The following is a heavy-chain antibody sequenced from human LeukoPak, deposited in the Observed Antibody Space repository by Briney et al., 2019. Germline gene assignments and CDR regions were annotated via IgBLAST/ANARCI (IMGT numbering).Heavy chain of an antibody. CDR1: GYTFTRYG. D-gene: IGHD3-10*01. Sequence: GASVKVSCKASGYTFTRYGLNWVRQAPGQGLEWMGWISAYNGHTKYAQKLQGRVTMTTDTSTSTAYMELRSLRSDDTAIYYCARGIRGVIQDFDYWGQGTLVTVSS. V-gene: IGHV1-18*01. CDR2: ISAYNGHT. J-gene: IGHJ4*02. CDR3: ARGIRGVIQDFDY.